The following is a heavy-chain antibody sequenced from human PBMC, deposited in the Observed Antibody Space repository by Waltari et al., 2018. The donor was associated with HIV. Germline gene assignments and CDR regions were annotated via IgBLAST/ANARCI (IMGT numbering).Heavy chain of an antibody. V-gene: IGHV1-3*01. CDR1: GSNFKNIP. D-gene: IGHD6-19*01. Sequence: QVQLVQSGAEVKKPGESVKVSCRASGSNFKNIPVHWMRQAPGQGLEWLGCINVGNMYGRYSPQFQGRVSFNRDTSETTVFMELRSLKSEDTAVYFCAGGSEWLVNALEIWGQGTLVTVSS. CDR3: AGGSEWLVNALEI. J-gene: IGHJ4*02. CDR2: INVGNMYG.